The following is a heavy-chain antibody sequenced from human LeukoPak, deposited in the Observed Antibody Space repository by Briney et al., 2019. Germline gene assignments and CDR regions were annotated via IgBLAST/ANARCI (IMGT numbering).Heavy chain of an antibody. CDR1: GFTFSSYG. D-gene: IGHD6-19*01. V-gene: IGHV3-30*18. CDR3: AKDPAVAGTGDAEYFQH. Sequence: GGSLRLSCAASGFTFSSYGMHWVRQAPGKGLEWVAIMSYDGSNKYYADSVKGRFTISRDNSKNTLYLQMNSLRAEDTAVYYCAKDPAVAGTGDAEYFQHWGQGTLVTVSS. J-gene: IGHJ1*01. CDR2: MSYDGSNK.